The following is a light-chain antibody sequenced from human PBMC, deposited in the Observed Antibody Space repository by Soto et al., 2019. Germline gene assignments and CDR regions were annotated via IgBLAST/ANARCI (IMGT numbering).Light chain of an antibody. CDR1: QSVSSSY. J-gene: IGKJ1*01. Sequence: EIVLTQSPGTLSLSPGERATLSCWASQSVSSSYLAWYQHKPGQAPRLLIYGASSRATGIPDRFSGSGSGTDFTLTISRLEPEDFAVYYCQQYGSSPWTFGQGTKVEIK. CDR2: GAS. CDR3: QQYGSSPWT. V-gene: IGKV3-20*01.